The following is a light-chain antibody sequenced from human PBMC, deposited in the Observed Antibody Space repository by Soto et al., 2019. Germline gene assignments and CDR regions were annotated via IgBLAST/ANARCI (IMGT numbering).Light chain of an antibody. CDR3: SSYTTSGTLYV. CDR2: DVT. CDR1: SSDVGAYNY. J-gene: IGLJ1*01. Sequence: QSALTQPASVSGSLGQSITISCTGTSSDVGAYNYVSWYQQHPGKAPKLMIYDVTNRPSGVSSRFSGSKSGYTASLTISGLQAEDEADYYCSSYTTSGTLYVFGTGTQLTVL. V-gene: IGLV2-14*01.